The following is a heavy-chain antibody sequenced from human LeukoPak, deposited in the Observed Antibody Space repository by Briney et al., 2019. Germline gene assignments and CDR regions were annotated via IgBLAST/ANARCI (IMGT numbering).Heavy chain of an antibody. CDR3: ARLNYDYVWGSYRIYYYYYMDV. CDR2: IYHSGST. J-gene: IGHJ6*03. Sequence: SETLSLTCAVSGYSISSGYYWGWIRQPPGKGLEWIGSIYHSGSTYYNPSLKSRVTISVDASKNQFSLKLSSVTAADTAVYYCARLNYDYVWGSYRIYYYYYMDVWGKGTTVTVSS. D-gene: IGHD3-16*02. CDR1: GYSISSGYY. V-gene: IGHV4-38-2*01.